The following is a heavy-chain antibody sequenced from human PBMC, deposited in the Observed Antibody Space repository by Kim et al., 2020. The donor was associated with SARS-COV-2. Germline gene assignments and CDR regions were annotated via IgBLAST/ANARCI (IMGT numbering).Heavy chain of an antibody. J-gene: IGHJ4*02. D-gene: IGHD1-26*01. V-gene: IGHV1-18*01. CDR3: ARGGSYLGWYFDY. Sequence: YAQKLQGRVTMTTDTSTSTAYMELRSLRSDDTAVYYCARGGSYLGWYFDYWGQGTLVTVSS.